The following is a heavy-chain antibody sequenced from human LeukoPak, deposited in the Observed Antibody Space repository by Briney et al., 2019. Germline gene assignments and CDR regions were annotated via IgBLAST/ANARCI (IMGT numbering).Heavy chain of an antibody. CDR3: AKSKDYYGSGSSRFDY. CDR2: ISGSGGST. Sequence: GGSLRLSCAASGFTFSSYAMSWVRQAPGKGLEWVSAISGSGGSTYYADSVKGRFTISRDNSKNTLYLQMNSLRAEDTAVYYCAKSKDYYGSGSSRFDYWGQGTLVTVPS. D-gene: IGHD3-10*01. V-gene: IGHV3-23*01. CDR1: GFTFSSYA. J-gene: IGHJ4*02.